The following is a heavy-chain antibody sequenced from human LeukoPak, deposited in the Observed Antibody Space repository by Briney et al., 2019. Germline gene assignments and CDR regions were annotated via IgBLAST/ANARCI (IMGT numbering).Heavy chain of an antibody. CDR2: ISAYNGDT. CDR1: GDTFTSYG. D-gene: IGHD2-21*01. CDR3: ARDMHGGIAND. V-gene: IGHV1-18*01. Sequence: PWAAVKVSCKASGDTFTSYGISWGRQGLRQGRGWGWWISAYNGDTNYPETLQGSVTITKDTSTSTAYMEMSSLRSDDTAVYYCARDMHGGIANDWGQGTVVTVSS. J-gene: IGHJ4*02.